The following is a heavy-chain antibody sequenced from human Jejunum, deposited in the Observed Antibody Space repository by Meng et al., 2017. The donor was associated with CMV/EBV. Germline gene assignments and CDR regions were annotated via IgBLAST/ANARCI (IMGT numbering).Heavy chain of an antibody. V-gene: IGHV4-59*12. Sequence: IRAYYWCWIRQPPGKGLEWIGYLFSSGPTDYNPSLKSRVTMSVDMSKNQFSLTLTSVTAADTAVYYCARGDHCGTTACYPHWFDPWGQGTLVTVSS. D-gene: IGHD2-2*01. J-gene: IGHJ5*02. CDR2: LFSSGPT. CDR3: ARGDHCGTTACYPHWFDP. CDR1: IRAYY.